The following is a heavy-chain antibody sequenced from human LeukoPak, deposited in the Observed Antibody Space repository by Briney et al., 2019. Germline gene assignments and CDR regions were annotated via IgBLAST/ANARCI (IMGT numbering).Heavy chain of an antibody. J-gene: IGHJ3*02. CDR2: IIPIFGTA. Sequence: WASVKVSCKASGGTFSSYAISWVRQAPGQGLEWMGGIIPIFGTANYAQKFQGRVMITTDESTSTAYMELSSLRSEDTAVYYRAKRCNWNSQGAFDIWGQGTMVTVSS. D-gene: IGHD1-7*01. CDR1: GGTFSSYA. V-gene: IGHV1-69*05. CDR3: AKRCNWNSQGAFDI.